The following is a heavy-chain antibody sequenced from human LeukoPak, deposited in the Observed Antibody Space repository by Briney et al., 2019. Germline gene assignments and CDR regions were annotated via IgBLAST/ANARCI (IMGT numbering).Heavy chain of an antibody. D-gene: IGHD5-12*01. Sequence: PGGSLRLSCAASGFTFSSYAMHWVRQAPDKGLEWVAVISYDGSNKYYADSVKGRFTISRDNSKNTLYLQMNSLRAEDTAVYYCTRALGYPYYAMDVWGQGTTVTVSS. CDR2: ISYDGSNK. J-gene: IGHJ6*02. CDR1: GFTFSSYA. V-gene: IGHV3-30-3*01. CDR3: TRALGYPYYAMDV.